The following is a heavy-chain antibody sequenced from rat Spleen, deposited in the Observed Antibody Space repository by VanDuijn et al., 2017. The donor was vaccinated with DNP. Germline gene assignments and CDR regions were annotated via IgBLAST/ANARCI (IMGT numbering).Heavy chain of an antibody. J-gene: IGHJ3*01. CDR3: VQPFAY. Sequence: EVQLVESGGGLVQPGGSLKLSCAASGFTVSDYSMAWVRQAPKKGLEWVATISYDGSSTYHRDSVQGRLTISRDNAKDTLYLHMDSLRSEDTATYYCVQPFAYWGQGTLVTVSS. V-gene: IGHV5-17*01. CDR2: ISYDGSST. CDR1: GFTVSDYS.